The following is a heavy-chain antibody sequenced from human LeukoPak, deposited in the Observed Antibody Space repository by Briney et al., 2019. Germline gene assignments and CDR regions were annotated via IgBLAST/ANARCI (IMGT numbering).Heavy chain of an antibody. Sequence: SQTLSLTCTVSGGSISSGGYYWSWIRQHPGKGLEWIGYIYYSGSTYYNPSLKSRVTISVDTSKNQFSLKLSSVTAADTAVYYCASQVYSYSSSSRKGDYYYYYMDVWGKGTTVTVSS. V-gene: IGHV4-31*03. J-gene: IGHJ6*03. CDR1: GGSISSGGYY. CDR3: ASQVYSYSSSSRKGDYYYYYMDV. D-gene: IGHD6-6*01. CDR2: IYYSGST.